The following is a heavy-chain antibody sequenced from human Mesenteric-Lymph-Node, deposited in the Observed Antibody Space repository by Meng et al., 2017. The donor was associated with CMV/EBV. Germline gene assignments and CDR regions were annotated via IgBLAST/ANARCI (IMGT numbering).Heavy chain of an antibody. D-gene: IGHD2-15*01. J-gene: IGHJ4*02. Sequence: GGSLRLSCAASGFDFSYYEMTWVRQAPGKGLEWVSYISSSGPSIYYADSVKGRFTTSRDNSNNALYLQMNSLTTEDTAFYYCAKLEGGSGGGDYWGQGTLVTVSS. CDR2: ISSSGPSI. CDR1: GFDFSYYE. CDR3: AKLEGGSGGGDY. V-gene: IGHV3-48*03.